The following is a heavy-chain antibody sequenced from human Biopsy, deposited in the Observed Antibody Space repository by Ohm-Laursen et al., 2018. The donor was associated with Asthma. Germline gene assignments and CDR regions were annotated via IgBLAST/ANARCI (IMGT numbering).Heavy chain of an antibody. CDR3: VRGSSSWHHGPFHYYYGLDV. J-gene: IGHJ6*02. V-gene: IGHV4-39*01. CDR2: IYYSGTT. CDR1: SGSGGYMRSGNYY. Sequence: GTLFLTCSLSSGSGGYMRSGNYYWGWIRQPPGKGLEWIGSIYYSGTTYYNPSLESRVTVSEDTSKNQFSLKLTSVTAADTAVYYCVRGSSSWHHGPFHYYYGLDVWGQGTTATVSS. D-gene: IGHD6-13*01.